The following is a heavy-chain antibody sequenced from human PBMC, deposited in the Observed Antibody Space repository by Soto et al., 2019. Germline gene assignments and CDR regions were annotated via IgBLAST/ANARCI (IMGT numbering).Heavy chain of an antibody. CDR1: GGSISTDYW. CDR2: VHHSGTT. D-gene: IGHD6-19*01. J-gene: IGHJ4*02. V-gene: IGHV4-4*02. CDR3: AGGGCFCWVY. Sequence: QVQLQESGPGLVKPSGTLSLTCAVSGGSISTDYWWSWVRQAPGKALEWSGEVHHSGTTNYTQSLQGRVTLSVDQVRKQVSLELTSVAAADQGVYYWAGGGCFCWVYWGQGTLVTVSS.